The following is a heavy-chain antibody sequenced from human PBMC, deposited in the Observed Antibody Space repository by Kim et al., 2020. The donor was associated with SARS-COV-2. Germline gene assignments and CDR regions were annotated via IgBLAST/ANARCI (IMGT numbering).Heavy chain of an antibody. D-gene: IGHD3-10*01. J-gene: IGHJ4*02. CDR2: TA. V-gene: IGHV1-69*01. CDR3: AGDLGESFDY. Sequence: TANYAKKFQGRVTITADESTSTAYMELSSLRSEDTAVYYCAGDLGESFDYWGQGTLVTVSS.